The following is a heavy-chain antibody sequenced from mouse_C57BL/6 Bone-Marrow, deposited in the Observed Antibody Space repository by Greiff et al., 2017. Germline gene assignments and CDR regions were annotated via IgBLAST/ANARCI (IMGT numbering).Heavy chain of an antibody. CDR1: GYTFTSYW. J-gene: IGHJ3*01. CDR3: ANYYGSWGFAY. V-gene: IGHV1-64*01. D-gene: IGHD1-1*01. Sequence: QVQLQQPGAELVKPGASVKLSCKASGYTFTSYWMHWVKQRPGQGLEWIGMIHPKSGSTNYNEKFKSKATLTVDKSSSTAYMQLSSLTSEDSAVYYCANYYGSWGFAYWGQGTLVTVSA. CDR2: IHPKSGST.